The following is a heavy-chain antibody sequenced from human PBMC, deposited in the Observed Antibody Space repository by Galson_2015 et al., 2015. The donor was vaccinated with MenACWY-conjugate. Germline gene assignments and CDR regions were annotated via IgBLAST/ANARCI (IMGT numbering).Heavy chain of an antibody. D-gene: IGHD2-2*01. CDR1: GFTFSSYG. J-gene: IGHJ6*02. Sequence: SLRLSCAASGFTFSSYGMHWVRQAPGKGLEWVAVISYDGSNKYYADSVKGRFTISRDNSKNTLYLQMNSLRAEDTAVYYCAKDHGDIVVVPAAIPNYYYYGMDVWGQGTTVTVSS. CDR2: ISYDGSNK. CDR3: AKDHGDIVVVPAAIPNYYYYGMDV. V-gene: IGHV3-30*18.